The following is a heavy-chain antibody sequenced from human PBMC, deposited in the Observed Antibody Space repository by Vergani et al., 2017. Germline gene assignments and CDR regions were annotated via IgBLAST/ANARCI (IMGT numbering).Heavy chain of an antibody. V-gene: IGHV5-51*01. CDR1: EYSFGNYW. Sequence: EVELVQSGPEMRTPGESLKISCKGSEYSFGNYWIGWVRQMPGKGLAWMGIIYPADSDTRYSPSFQGQVTISADKSISTAFLQWDSLKASDTALYYCARHTTYTDAWGQGTLVTVSS. CDR3: ARHTTYTDA. D-gene: IGHD1-1*01. CDR2: IYPADSDT. J-gene: IGHJ5*02.